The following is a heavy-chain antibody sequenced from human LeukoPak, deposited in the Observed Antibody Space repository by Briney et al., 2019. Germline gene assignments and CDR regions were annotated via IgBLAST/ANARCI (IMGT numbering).Heavy chain of an antibody. V-gene: IGHV3-74*01. CDR3: AREDSGSYYNDY. D-gene: IGHD1-26*01. CDR1: GFTFSSYW. CDR2: INTDGSST. Sequence: SGGSLRLSCAASGFTFSSYWMHWVRQAPGKGLVWVPRINTDGSSTSYADSVKGRFTISRDNAKNTLYLQMNSLRAEDTAVYYCAREDSGSYYNDYWGQGTLVTVSS. J-gene: IGHJ4*02.